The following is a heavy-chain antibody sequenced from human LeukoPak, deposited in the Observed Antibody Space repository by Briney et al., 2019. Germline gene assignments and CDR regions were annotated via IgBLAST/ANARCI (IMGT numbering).Heavy chain of an antibody. CDR2: ITTYNGNT. Sequence: GASVKVSCKASGYTFTSYGITWVRQAPGQGLEWMGWITTYNGNTYYAQNFQGRVTMTADTSTSTAYMEVRSLRSDDTAVYYCARLSPPIASFCSGGTCYSGGFDPWGQGTLVTVFS. D-gene: IGHD2-15*01. J-gene: IGHJ5*02. CDR3: ARLSPPIASFCSGGTCYSGGFDP. CDR1: GYTFTSYG. V-gene: IGHV1-18*01.